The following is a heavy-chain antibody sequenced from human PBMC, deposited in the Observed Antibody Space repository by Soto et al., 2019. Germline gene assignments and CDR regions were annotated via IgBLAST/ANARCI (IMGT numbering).Heavy chain of an antibody. CDR2: FSGSGGST. CDR3: AKRGWTRHYYYGMDV. CDR1: GFTFSSYA. V-gene: IGHV3-23*01. Sequence: GGSLRLSCAASGFTFSSYAMSWVRQAPGKGLEWVSAFSGSGGSTYYADSEKGRFTISRDNSKNTLYLQMNSLRAEDTAVYYSAKRGWTRHYYYGMDVLGQGTTVTVSS. J-gene: IGHJ6*02. D-gene: IGHD2-15*01.